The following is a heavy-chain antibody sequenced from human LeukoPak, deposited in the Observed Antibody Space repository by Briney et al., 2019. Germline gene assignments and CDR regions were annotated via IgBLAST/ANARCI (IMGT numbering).Heavy chain of an antibody. CDR2: IYHSGST. D-gene: IGHD6-6*01. J-gene: IGHJ3*02. CDR3: VRTSIAARRANAFDI. Sequence: SQTLSLTCAVSGGSISSGGYSWSWIRQPPGKGLEWIGYIYHSGSTYYNPSLKSRVTISVDRSKNQFSLKLSSVTAADTAVYYCVRTSIAARRANAFDIWGQGTMVTVSS. V-gene: IGHV4-30-2*01. CDR1: GGSISSGGYS.